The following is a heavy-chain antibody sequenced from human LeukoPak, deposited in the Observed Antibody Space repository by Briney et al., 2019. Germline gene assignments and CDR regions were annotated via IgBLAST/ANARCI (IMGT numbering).Heavy chain of an antibody. CDR2: ISSSGSTI. V-gene: IGHV3-11*04. CDR3: GREIEAPGKTLDY. J-gene: IGHJ4*02. CDR1: GFTFSDYY. Sequence: GGSLRLSCAASGFTFSDYYMSWIRQAPGKGLEWVSYISSSGSTIYYADSVKGRFTISRDNAKNPLYLQMNSLRPEDTAVYYCGREIEAPGKTLDYWGQGTLVTVSS.